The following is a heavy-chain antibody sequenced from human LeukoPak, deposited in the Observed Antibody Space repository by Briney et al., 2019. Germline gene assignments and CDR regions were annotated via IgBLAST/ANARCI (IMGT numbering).Heavy chain of an antibody. D-gene: IGHD3-22*01. CDR2: INPNSGGT. Sequence: ASVKVSCKASGYTFTGYYTHWVRQAPGQGLEWMGWINPNSGGTNYAQKFQGRVTMTWDTSISTAYMELSSLRSDDTAVYYCTSDTYYYDSTGLEHWFDPWGQGTLVTVSS. CDR3: TSDTYYYDSTGLEHWFDP. J-gene: IGHJ5*02. CDR1: GYTFTGYY. V-gene: IGHV1-2*02.